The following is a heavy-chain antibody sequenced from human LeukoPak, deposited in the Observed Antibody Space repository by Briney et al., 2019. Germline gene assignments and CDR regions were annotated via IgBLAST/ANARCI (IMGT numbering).Heavy chain of an antibody. J-gene: IGHJ4*02. Sequence: SETLSLTCTVSGGSISGYYWSWIRQPPGKGLEWIGYISYTGSTYYNPSLKSRVTISVDRSKNQFSLKLSSVTAADTAVYYCARAKLAYCGGDCPNYFDYWGQGTLVTVSS. CDR3: ARAKLAYCGGDCPNYFDY. V-gene: IGHV4-59*12. CDR1: GGSISGYY. D-gene: IGHD2-21*02. CDR2: ISYTGST.